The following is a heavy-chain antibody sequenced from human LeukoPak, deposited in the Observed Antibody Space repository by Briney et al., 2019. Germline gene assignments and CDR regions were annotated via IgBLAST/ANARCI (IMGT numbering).Heavy chain of an antibody. Sequence: SETLSLTCTVSGGSISGYYWSWIRQPPGKGLEWIGYVYNSGSTRYNSSLKSRVAISLDTSKNQFSLKLSSVTAADTAVYYCSRGGYGIPFDYWGQGTPVTVSS. J-gene: IGHJ4*02. CDR2: VYNSGST. V-gene: IGHV4-59*01. D-gene: IGHD1-14*01. CDR1: GGSISGYY. CDR3: SRGGYGIPFDY.